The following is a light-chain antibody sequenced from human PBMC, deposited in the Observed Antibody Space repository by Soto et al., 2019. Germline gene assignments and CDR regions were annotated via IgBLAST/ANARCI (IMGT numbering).Light chain of an antibody. CDR3: QQYNSYST. V-gene: IGKV1-5*03. Sequence: DIQIIRSASTLSASVGDRVTITCRASQSISSWLAWYQQKPGKAPKLLIYKASSLESGVPSRFSGSGSGTEFTLTISSLQPDDFATYYCQQYNSYSTFGQGTKVEIK. CDR2: KAS. CDR1: QSISSW. J-gene: IGKJ1*01.